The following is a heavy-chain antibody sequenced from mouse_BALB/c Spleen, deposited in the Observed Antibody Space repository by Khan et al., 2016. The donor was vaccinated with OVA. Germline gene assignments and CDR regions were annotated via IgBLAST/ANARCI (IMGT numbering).Heavy chain of an antibody. CDR2: INPSNGYT. J-gene: IGHJ3*01. CDR1: GYTFTSYT. CDR3: VRDGAYHRNDGWLAY. Sequence: VELVESGAELARPGASVKMSCKASGYTFTSYTIHWIKLRPGQGLEWIGFINPSNGYTNYNQKFKDKATLTADKSSTTVYMQLSSLTSDDSAVYNCVRDGAYHRNDGWLAYWGQGTLVTVSA. D-gene: IGHD2-14*01. V-gene: IGHV1-4*01.